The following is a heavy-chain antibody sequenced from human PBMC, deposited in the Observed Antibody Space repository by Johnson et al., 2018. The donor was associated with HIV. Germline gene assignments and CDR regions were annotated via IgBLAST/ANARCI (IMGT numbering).Heavy chain of an antibody. CDR3: ARPDRVNSIVVVPAGAFDI. D-gene: IGHD2-2*01. CDR2: ISYDGRDK. V-gene: IGHV3-30*04. J-gene: IGHJ3*02. Sequence: QLVESAGGVVHPGRSLRLSCAASGFTFSSSAMHWVSQAPGKGLEPAAVISYDGRDKYYAHSAKGRVTIARDNSKNTLYLQMNSLRAEDTAVYYCARPDRVNSIVVVPAGAFDIWGQGTMVTVSA. CDR1: GFTFSSSA.